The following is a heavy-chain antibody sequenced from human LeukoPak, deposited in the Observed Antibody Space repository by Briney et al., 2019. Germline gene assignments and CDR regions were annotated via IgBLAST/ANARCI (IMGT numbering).Heavy chain of an antibody. CDR2: IRGSGGIT. D-gene: IGHD4-11*01. Sequence: GGSLRLSCAASGFTFSSFAMSWVRQAPGKGLEWVSAIRGSGGITNYADSVKGRFTISRDNSKNTLYLQMNSLRAEDTAIYYCAKPGLVSTVTRLDNWGQGTLVTVSS. J-gene: IGHJ4*02. V-gene: IGHV3-23*01. CDR3: AKPGLVSTVTRLDN. CDR1: GFTFSSFA.